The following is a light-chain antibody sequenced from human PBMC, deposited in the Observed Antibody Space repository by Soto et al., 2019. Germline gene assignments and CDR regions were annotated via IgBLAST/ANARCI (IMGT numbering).Light chain of an antibody. Sequence: QAVLTQSPSASASLGASVNLTCTLTSGHNTYAIAWHQQQPEKGPRYLMKLNSDGSHSKGDGIPDRFSGSSSGAERYLTISTLQSEDEADYYCQTWGAGIVVFGGGTKLTVL. CDR3: QTWGAGIVV. CDR1: SGHNTYA. CDR2: LNSDGSH. V-gene: IGLV4-69*01. J-gene: IGLJ2*01.